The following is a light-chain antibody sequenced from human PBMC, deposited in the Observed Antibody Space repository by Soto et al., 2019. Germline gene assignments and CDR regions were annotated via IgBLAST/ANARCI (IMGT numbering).Light chain of an antibody. V-gene: IGLV2-23*01. Sequence: QSALTQPASVSGSPGQSITISCTGTSSDVGSYNLVSWYQQHQGKAPKLMIYEGSKRPSGVSNRFSGSKSGNTASLTISGLKDEDEADYYCCSYAGSSTLVFGGGTKVTVL. CDR3: CSYAGSSTLV. J-gene: IGLJ2*01. CDR1: SSDVGSYNL. CDR2: EGS.